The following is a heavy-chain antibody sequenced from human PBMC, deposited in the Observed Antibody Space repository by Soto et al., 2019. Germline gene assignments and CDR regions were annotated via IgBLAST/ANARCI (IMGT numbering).Heavy chain of an antibody. CDR3: ARDTRTGYCSGVSCYYYGMDV. Sequence: PGGSLILSCEASGFTFNNFAMNWVRQAPGKGLEWVSSISSNENYIYYADSVRGRFTISRDNAKNSLHLQMNSLRAEDTAVYYCARDTRTGYCSGVSCYYYGMDVWGQGTTVTVSS. CDR2: ISSNENYI. V-gene: IGHV3-21*01. CDR1: GFTFNNFA. D-gene: IGHD2-15*01. J-gene: IGHJ6*02.